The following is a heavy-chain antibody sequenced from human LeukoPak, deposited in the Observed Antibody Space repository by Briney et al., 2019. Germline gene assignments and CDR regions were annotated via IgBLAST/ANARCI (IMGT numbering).Heavy chain of an antibody. CDR2: ISSTGSAI. J-gene: IGHJ4*02. CDR3: ARDASLAGDRVEY. V-gene: IGHV3-48*03. CDR1: AFTLSSYE. D-gene: IGHD3-16*01. Sequence: GRSLRLSCAASAFTLSSYEMSWVRQVPGERLEWVSFISSTGSAIFYADSVKGRFTISRDNAKNSVYLQMNSLRAEDTGVYYCARDASLAGDRVEYWGQGSLVTVSS.